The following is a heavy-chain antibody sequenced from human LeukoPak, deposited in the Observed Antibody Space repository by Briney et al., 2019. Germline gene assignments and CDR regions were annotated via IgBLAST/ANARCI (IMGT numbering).Heavy chain of an antibody. CDR3: ARGTSIVGAIGC. J-gene: IGHJ4*02. D-gene: IGHD1-26*01. V-gene: IGHV3-21*01. Sequence: GGSLRLSCAASGFTFSSYSMNWVRQAPGKGLEWVSSVSTGGTYIYYADSVKGRFTISRDNAQNSLYLQMNSLRAEDTAVYYCARGTSIVGAIGCWGQGTLVTVSS. CDR2: VSTGGTYI. CDR1: GFTFSSYS.